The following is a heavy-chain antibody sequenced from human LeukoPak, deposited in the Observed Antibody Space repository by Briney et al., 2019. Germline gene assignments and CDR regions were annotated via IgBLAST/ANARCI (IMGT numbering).Heavy chain of an antibody. D-gene: IGHD1-1*01. V-gene: IGHV3-11*06. CDR1: GFTFSDYY. Sequence: GGSLRLSCAASGFTFSDYYMSWIRQAPGKGLEWVSYISSSSSYTKYGDSVKGRFTISRDNAKNSLYLQVNSLRAEDTAVYYCARGTGTTAYFDYWGQGTLVTVSS. J-gene: IGHJ4*02. CDR2: ISSSSSYT. CDR3: ARGTGTTAYFDY.